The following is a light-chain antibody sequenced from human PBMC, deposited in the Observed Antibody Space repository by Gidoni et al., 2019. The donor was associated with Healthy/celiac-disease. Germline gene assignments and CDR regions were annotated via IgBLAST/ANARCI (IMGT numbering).Light chain of an antibody. CDR1: RSNIGAGYD. J-gene: IGLJ2*01. V-gene: IGLV1-40*01. CDR3: QSYDSSLSGVV. Sequence: QSVLTQPPSVSGAPGQRVTSSCTGSRSNIGAGYDVHWYHQLPGTAPKLLIYGNSNRPSGVPDRFSGSKSGTSASLAITGLQAEDEADYYCQSYDSSLSGVVFGGGTKLTVL. CDR2: GNS.